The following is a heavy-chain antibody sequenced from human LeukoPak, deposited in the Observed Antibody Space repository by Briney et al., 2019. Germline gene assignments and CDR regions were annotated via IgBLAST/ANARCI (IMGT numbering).Heavy chain of an antibody. D-gene: IGHD6-6*01. Sequence: GGSLRLSCAASGFTFSSYAMHWVRQAPGKGLEWVAVISYDGSNKYYADSMKGRFTISRDNSKNTLYLQMNSLRAEDTAVYYCARDQEYSSSATAANFDYWGKGTLVTVSS. CDR1: GFTFSSYA. V-gene: IGHV3-30*04. J-gene: IGHJ4*02. CDR3: ARDQEYSSSATAANFDY. CDR2: ISYDGSNK.